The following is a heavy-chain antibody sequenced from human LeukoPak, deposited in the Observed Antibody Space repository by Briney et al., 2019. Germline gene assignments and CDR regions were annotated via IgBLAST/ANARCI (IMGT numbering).Heavy chain of an antibody. D-gene: IGHD5-24*01. J-gene: IGHJ4*02. CDR1: GDSISSSSYY. CDR2: MIHSGST. Sequence: SETLSLTCTVSGDSISSSSYYWGWIRQPPGKGLEWVGEMIHSGSTNYNPSLKSRVTISVDTSKNQFSLKVSSVTAADTAVYYCARDRGDGQTSFDHWGQGTLVTVSS. V-gene: IGHV4-39*07. CDR3: ARDRGDGQTSFDH.